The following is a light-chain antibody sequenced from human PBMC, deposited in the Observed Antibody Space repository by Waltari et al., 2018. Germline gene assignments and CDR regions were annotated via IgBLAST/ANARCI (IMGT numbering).Light chain of an antibody. V-gene: IGKV1-5*03. J-gene: IGKJ2*01. CDR1: QSVGTW. Sequence: DLQITQSPSTLSASVGDRVTISCRASQSVGTWLSWYQHKPGKAPNLLIYMAYSLDSGVPSRFSGSGSGTDFTLTISSLQPDDFATYSCQQYSSFSTFGQGTKV. CDR2: MAY. CDR3: QQYSSFST.